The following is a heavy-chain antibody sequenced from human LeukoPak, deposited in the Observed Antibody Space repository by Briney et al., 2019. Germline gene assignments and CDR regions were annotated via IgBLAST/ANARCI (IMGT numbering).Heavy chain of an antibody. CDR2: IYPGDSDT. CDR1: GYSFTNYW. Sequence: GESLKISCKGSGYSFTNYWIGWVRQMPGKGLEWMGIIYPGDSDTRYSPSFQGQVTISADKSISTAFLQWSSLKASDTAMYYCARGGVIPRLIVVAPWFDPWGQGTLVTVSS. D-gene: IGHD3-22*01. CDR3: ARGGVIPRLIVVAPWFDP. J-gene: IGHJ5*02. V-gene: IGHV5-51*01.